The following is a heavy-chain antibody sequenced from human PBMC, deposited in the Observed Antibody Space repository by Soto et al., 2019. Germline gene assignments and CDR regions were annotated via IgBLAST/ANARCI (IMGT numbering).Heavy chain of an antibody. Sequence: GGSLRLSCAASGFTFSSYWMHWVRQAPGKGLVWFSRINSDGSSTSYADSVKGRFTISRDNAKNTLYLQMNSLRAEDTAMYYCARVGYDFWNGYYDAFDIWGQGTMVTVSS. CDR2: INSDGSST. D-gene: IGHD3-3*01. CDR3: ARVGYDFWNGYYDAFDI. CDR1: GFTFSSYW. V-gene: IGHV3-74*01. J-gene: IGHJ3*02.